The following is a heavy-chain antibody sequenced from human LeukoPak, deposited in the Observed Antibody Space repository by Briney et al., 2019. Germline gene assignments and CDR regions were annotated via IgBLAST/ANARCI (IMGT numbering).Heavy chain of an antibody. D-gene: IGHD3-10*01. CDR2: ISSSSSYI. Sequence: GGSLRLSCAASGFTFSSYGMHWVRQAPGKGLEWVSSISSSSSYIYYADSVKGRFTISRDNAKNSLYLQMNSLRAEDTAVYYCAREDSYYYGSGSYPFDYWGQGTLVTVSS. V-gene: IGHV3-21*01. CDR1: GFTFSSYG. CDR3: AREDSYYYGSGSYPFDY. J-gene: IGHJ4*02.